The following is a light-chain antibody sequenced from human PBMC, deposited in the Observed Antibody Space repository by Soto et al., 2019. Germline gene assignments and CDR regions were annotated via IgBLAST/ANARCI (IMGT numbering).Light chain of an antibody. Sequence: QSALTQPASVSGSPGQSITISCTGTNSDIGAYSRVCWYQQHPGKVPKLMIYDVSNRPSGVSNRFSGSKSGNTASLTISGLQAKDEADYYCISYTNSDSWVFGGGTKLTVL. CDR1: NSDIGAYSR. V-gene: IGLV2-14*03. CDR2: DVS. CDR3: ISYTNSDSWV. J-gene: IGLJ3*02.